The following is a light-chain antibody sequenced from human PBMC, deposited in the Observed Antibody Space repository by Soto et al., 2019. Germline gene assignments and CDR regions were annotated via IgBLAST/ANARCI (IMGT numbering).Light chain of an antibody. V-gene: IGKV3-20*01. CDR1: QSFGSSF. Sequence: EVVLTQSPGTLSLSAGERATLSCRASQSFGSSFLAWYQQKPGQAPRLLIYGASTRATGIPDRFSGSGSGEDFTPTISRREPKVSEVYYCQRYVNSPPWRFGPGPRVAIK. CDR2: GAS. CDR3: QRYVNSPPWR. J-gene: IGKJ1*01.